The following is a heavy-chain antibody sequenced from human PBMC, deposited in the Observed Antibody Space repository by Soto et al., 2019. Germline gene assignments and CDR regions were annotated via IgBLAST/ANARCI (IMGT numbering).Heavy chain of an antibody. CDR2: INPFDDST. J-gene: IGHJ6*03. V-gene: IGHV1-46*03. D-gene: IGHD4-4*01. Sequence: QVQLVQSGAEVKKPGASVKVSCKASGYTFTSYYIHWVRQAPGQGLEWMGVINPFDDSTIYAQRFQGRVTMTSDTSTSTVFMEVSSLRSEDTVVYHCAREEMPTVNNYYYYMDVWGKGTTVTVSS. CDR1: GYTFTSYY. CDR3: AREEMPTVNNYYYYMDV.